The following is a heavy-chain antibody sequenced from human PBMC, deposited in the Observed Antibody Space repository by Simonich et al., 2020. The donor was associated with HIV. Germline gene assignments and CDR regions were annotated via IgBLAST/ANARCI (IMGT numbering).Heavy chain of an antibody. D-gene: IGHD3-10*01. J-gene: IGHJ3*02. CDR1: GGSISGYY. V-gene: IGHV4-59*08. CDR2: IYSSGSI. Sequence: QVQLQESGPRLVKPSETLSLTCTVSGGSISGYYWSWIRQPPGKGLEWIRYIYSSGSINYNPSHKNRVTIFVDTSNNQFSLKVTSVTAADTALYYCARHEGSGAYDDPFDIWGQGTMVTVSS. CDR3: ARHEGSGAYDDPFDI.